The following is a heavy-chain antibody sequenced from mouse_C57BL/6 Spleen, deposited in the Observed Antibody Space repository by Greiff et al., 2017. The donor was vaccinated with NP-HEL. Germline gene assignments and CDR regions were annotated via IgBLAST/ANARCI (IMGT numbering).Heavy chain of an antibody. J-gene: IGHJ4*01. D-gene: IGHD2-5*01. CDR1: GYTFTSYW. CDR2: IHPNSGST. Sequence: VQLQQPGAELVKPGASVKLSCKASGYTFTSYWMHWVKQRPGQGLEWIGMIHPNSGSTNYNEKFKSKATLTVDKSSSTAYMQLSSLTSEDSAVYYCARSYSNYDEDYWGQGTSVTVSS. V-gene: IGHV1-64*01. CDR3: ARSYSNYDEDY.